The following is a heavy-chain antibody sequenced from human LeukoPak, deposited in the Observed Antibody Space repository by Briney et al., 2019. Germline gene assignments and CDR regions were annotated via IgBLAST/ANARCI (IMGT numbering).Heavy chain of an antibody. V-gene: IGHV3-23*01. J-gene: IGHJ4*02. CDR1: GFTFSGFG. Sequence: PGGSLRLSCAASGFTFSGFGINWVRQAPGKGLEWVSSVSDSGGRKHYADSVKGRFTISRDNSKNTLYLQMTSLRAEDTAVYYCAKDNDSWDSRRGFDYWGQGNLVTVSS. CDR2: VSDSGGRK. CDR3: AKDNDSWDSRRGFDY. D-gene: IGHD1-26*01.